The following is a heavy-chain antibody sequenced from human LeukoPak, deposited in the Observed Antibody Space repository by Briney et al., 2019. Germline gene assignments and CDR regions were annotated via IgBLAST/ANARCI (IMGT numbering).Heavy chain of an antibody. D-gene: IGHD3-16*01. CDR1: GITFSNYW. CDR3: STQGAHNFLY. Sequence: GGSLRLSCAASGITFSNYWMSWVRQAPETGLEWVANINKDGNEQYYVGSVRGRFTISRDNAKNSLFLQMNSLRVEDTAIYYCSTQGAHNFLYWGRGTPVTVSS. CDR2: INKDGNEQ. J-gene: IGHJ4*02. V-gene: IGHV3-7*03.